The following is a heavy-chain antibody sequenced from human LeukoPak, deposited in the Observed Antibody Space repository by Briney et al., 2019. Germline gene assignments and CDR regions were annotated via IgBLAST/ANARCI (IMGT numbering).Heavy chain of an antibody. CDR3: ARQHVVPAAGYYMDV. V-gene: IGHV5-51*01. D-gene: IGHD2-2*01. J-gene: IGHJ6*03. CDR1: GYSFTSYR. CDR2: IYPGDSDT. Sequence: GESLKISCKGSGYSFTSYRIGWVRQMPGKGLEWMGIIYPGDSDTRYSPSFQGQVTISADKSISTAYLQWSSLKASDTAMYYCARQHVVPAAGYYMDVWGKGTTVTVSS.